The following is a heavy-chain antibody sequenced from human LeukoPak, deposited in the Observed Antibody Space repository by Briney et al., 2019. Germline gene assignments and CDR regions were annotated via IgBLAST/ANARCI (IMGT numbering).Heavy chain of an antibody. D-gene: IGHD7-27*01. J-gene: IGHJ4*02. V-gene: IGHV3-53*01. CDR2: IYSGGST. Sequence: GGSLRLSCAASGFTVSSNYMSWVRQAPGKGLEWVSVIYSGGSTYYADSVKGRFTISRDNAKNSLYLQMNSLRAEDTAVYYCAREGRLLGIPDFDYWGQGTLVTVSS. CDR1: GFTVSSNY. CDR3: AREGRLLGIPDFDY.